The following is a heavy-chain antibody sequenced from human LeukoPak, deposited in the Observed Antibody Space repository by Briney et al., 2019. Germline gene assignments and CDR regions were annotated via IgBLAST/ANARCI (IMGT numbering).Heavy chain of an antibody. CDR3: ARDPSGSCLFDY. CDR1: GFTFSSYW. D-gene: IGHD6-13*01. CDR2: INTDGSST. J-gene: IGHJ4*02. V-gene: IGHV3-74*01. Sequence: GGSLRLSCAASGFTFSSYWMHWVRQAPGKGLVWVSRINTDGSSTSYADSVKGRFTISRDNAKNTLYLQMNSLRAEDTAVYYCARDPSGSCLFDYWGQGTLVTVSS.